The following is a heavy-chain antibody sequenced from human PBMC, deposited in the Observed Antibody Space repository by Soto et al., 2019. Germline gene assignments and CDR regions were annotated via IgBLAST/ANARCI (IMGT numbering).Heavy chain of an antibody. J-gene: IGHJ4*02. D-gene: IGHD6-19*01. CDR2: ISSSSSYI. CDR3: ARDKVPPPIAVAGTAVGGFDY. CDR1: GFTFSSYS. V-gene: IGHV3-21*01. Sequence: EVQLVESGGGLVKPGGSLRLSCAASGFTFSSYSMNWVRQAPGKGLEWVSSISSSSSYIYYADSVKGRFTISRDNAKNSLYLQMNSLGAEETAVYYCARDKVPPPIAVAGTAVGGFDYWGQGTLVTVSS.